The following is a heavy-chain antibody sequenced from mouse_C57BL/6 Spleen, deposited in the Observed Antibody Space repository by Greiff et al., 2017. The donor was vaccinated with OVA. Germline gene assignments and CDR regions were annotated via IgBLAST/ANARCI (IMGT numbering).Heavy chain of an antibody. CDR2: IYPGDGDT. V-gene: IGHV1-82*01. D-gene: IGHD1-1*01. Sequence: QVQLQPSGPELVKPGASVKISCKASGYAFSCSWMHWVKQRPGQGLAWIGRIYPGDGDTNYNGKFKGKVTLTARKTSSTAYMQLSSQTSEDSSVYYSARATVVADWYFDVWGTGTTVTVSS. CDR3: ARATVVADWYFDV. J-gene: IGHJ1*03. CDR1: GYAFSCSW.